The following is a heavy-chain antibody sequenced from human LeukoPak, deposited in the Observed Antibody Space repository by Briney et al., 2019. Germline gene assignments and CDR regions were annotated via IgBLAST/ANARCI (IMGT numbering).Heavy chain of an antibody. D-gene: IGHD3-10*01. CDR3: ARDGVCYGSGSSCYYYGMDV. Sequence: ASVKVSCKASGYTFTSYYMHWVRQAPGQGLEWMGIINPSGGSTSYAQKFQGRVTMTRDTSTSTVYMELSSLRSEDTAVYYCARDGVCYGSGSSCYYYGMDVWGQGTTVTVSS. CDR1: GYTFTSYY. V-gene: IGHV1-46*01. J-gene: IGHJ6*02. CDR2: INPSGGST.